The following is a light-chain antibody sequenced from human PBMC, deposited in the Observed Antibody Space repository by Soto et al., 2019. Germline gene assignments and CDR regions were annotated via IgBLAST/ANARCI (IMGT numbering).Light chain of an antibody. V-gene: IGLV2-14*01. CDR2: EVR. J-gene: IGLJ1*01. Sequence: QSALTQPAAVSGSPGQSITISCTGTSSDIGGYDYVSWYQQRPGKAPKLMIYEVRYRPSGVSNRFSGSKSGNTASLTISGLQAEDEAVYYCCSYTRTSNHYFFGSGTKATVL. CDR1: SSDIGGYDY. CDR3: CSYTRTSNHYF.